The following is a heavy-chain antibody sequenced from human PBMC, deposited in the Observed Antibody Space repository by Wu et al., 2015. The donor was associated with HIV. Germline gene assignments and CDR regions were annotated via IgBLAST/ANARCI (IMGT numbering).Heavy chain of an antibody. D-gene: IGHD1-1*01. CDR1: GYSFTAYY. CDR2: LNPNTGST. Sequence: QVQLVQSGAEVKKPGASVKVSCKSSGYSFTAYYMHWVRQAPGQGLEWMARLNPNTGSTDYAQNFQGRVTVTRDTSISTAYMEVRGLRPDDTAVYYCASGIQSGVQIWGQGPWXRLL. CDR3: ASGIQSGVQI. J-gene: IGHJ1*01. V-gene: IGHV1-2*02.